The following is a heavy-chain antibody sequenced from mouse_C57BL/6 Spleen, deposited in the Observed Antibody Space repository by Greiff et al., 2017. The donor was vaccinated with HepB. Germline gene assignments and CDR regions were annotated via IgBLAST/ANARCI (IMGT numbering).Heavy chain of an antibody. V-gene: IGHV1-18*01. D-gene: IGHD2-4*01. CDR2: INPNNGGT. J-gene: IGHJ4*01. CDR3: ARNDYAFYYAMDY. CDR1: GYTFTDYN. Sequence: EVKLMESGPELVKPGASVKIPCKASGYTFTDYNMDWVKQSHGKSLEWIGDINPNNGGTIYNQKFKGKATLTVDKSSSTAYMELRSLTSEDTAVYYCARNDYAFYYAMDYWGQGTSVTVSS.